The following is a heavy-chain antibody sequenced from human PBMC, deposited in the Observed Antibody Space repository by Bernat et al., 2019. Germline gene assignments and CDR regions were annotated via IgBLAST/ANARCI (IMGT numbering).Heavy chain of an antibody. CDR3: AIVSLRSGRRKGLFDY. CDR2: ISAYNVNT. CDR1: GYTFTSYG. D-gene: IGHD1-26*01. V-gene: IGHV1-18*01. J-gene: IGHJ4*02. Sequence: QVQLVQSGAEVKKPGASVKVSCKASGYTFTSYGISWVRQAPGQGLEWMGWISAYNVNTNYAQKLQGRVTMTTDTSTSTAYMELRSLRSDDTAVYYCAIVSLRSGRRKGLFDYWGQGTLVTVSS.